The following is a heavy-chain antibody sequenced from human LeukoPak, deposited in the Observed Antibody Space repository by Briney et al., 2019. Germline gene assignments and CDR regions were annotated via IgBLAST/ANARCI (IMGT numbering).Heavy chain of an antibody. CDR2: IYPGDSDT. CDR3: ARQDGNSKYFFDY. V-gene: IGHV5-51*01. D-gene: IGHD1-1*01. J-gene: IGHJ4*02. Sequence: GESLKTSCKGSGYSFTYYWIGWVRQMPGKGLEWMGIIYPGDSDTRYRPSFQGQVTISVDKSISTAYLQWSSLKASDTAMYYCARQDGNSKYFFDYWGQGTLVTVSS. CDR1: GYSFTYYW.